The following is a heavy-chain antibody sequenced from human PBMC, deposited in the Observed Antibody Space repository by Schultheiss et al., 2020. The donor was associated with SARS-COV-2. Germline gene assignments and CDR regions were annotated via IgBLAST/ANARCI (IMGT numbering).Heavy chain of an antibody. CDR3: ARVRLRFLENRQYYFDY. J-gene: IGHJ4*02. Sequence: VKVSCKASGYTFTGYYMHWVRQAPGQGLEWMGRINPNSGGTNYAQKFQGRVTMTRDTSISTAYMELSRLRSDDTAVYYCARVRLRFLENRQYYFDYWGQGAMVTVTS. D-gene: IGHD3-3*01. CDR1: GYTFTGYY. V-gene: IGHV1-2*06. CDR2: INPNSGGT.